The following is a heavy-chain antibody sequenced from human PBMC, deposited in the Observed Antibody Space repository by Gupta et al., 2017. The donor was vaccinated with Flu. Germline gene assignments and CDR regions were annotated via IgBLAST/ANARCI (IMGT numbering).Heavy chain of an antibody. J-gene: IGHJ4*02. CDR3: LNLGNNAGQGGAY. D-gene: IGHD1-20*01. CDR1: SPFY. CDR2: ICCSGTT. Sequence: SPFYWGWIRQSPGRRLEWIGQICCSGTTYYNPSLKSRATISVDTSKNQISLKRGSVTAADTAKYHCLNLGNNAGQGGAYWGQGTLVAVSS. V-gene: IGHV4-39*03.